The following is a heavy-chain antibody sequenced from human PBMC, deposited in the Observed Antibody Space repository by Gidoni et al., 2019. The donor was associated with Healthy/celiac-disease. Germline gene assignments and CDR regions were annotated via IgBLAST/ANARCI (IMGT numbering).Heavy chain of an antibody. CDR2: IIPILGIA. J-gene: IGHJ4*02. V-gene: IGHV1-69*04. D-gene: IGHD4-17*01. CDR1: GGTFSSYA. Sequence: QVQLVQSGAEVKKPGSSVKVSCKASGGTFSSYAISWVRQAPGQGLEWMGRIIPILGIANYAQKFQGRVTITADKSTSTAYMELSSLRSEDTAVYYCARDPGGYYGDYDYFDYWGQGTLVTVSS. CDR3: ARDPGGYYGDYDYFDY.